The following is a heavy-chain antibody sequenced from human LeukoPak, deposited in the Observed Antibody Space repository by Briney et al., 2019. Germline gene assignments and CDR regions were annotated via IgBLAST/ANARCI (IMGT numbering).Heavy chain of an antibody. CDR3: ARLRFSYGERELDY. CDR2: IKQDGSSK. D-gene: IGHD5-18*01. CDR1: GFPFRSYW. J-gene: IGHJ4*02. Sequence: PGGFLRLSCAASGFPFRSYWMSWLRQVPGKGLEWVANIKQDGSSKYYVDSVKGRFTIARDNAKDSIYLQMSDLRAEDTAVYYCARLRFSYGERELDYWGQGTPVIVSS. V-gene: IGHV3-7*01.